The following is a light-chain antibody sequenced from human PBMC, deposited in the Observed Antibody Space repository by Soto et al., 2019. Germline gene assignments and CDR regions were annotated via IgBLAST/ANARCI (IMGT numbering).Light chain of an antibody. CDR1: SSNIGAGYD. J-gene: IGLJ3*02. V-gene: IGLV1-40*01. CDR3: QSYDSSLSGWV. Sequence: QSVLTQPPSVSGAPGQRVTISCTGRSSNIGAGYDVHWYQQLPGTAPKLLIYGNSNRPSGVPDRVSGAKSGTSASLAITGLQAEDDADYSCQSYDSSLSGWVFGGGTKLTVL. CDR2: GNS.